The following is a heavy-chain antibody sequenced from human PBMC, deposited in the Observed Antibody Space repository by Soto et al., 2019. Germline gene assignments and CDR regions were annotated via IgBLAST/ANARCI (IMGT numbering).Heavy chain of an antibody. J-gene: IGHJ4*02. D-gene: IGHD2-15*01. CDR2: INHSGST. V-gene: IGHV4-34*01. CDR1: GGSFSGYY. CDR3: ARDADPALGYCSGGSCYFDY. Sequence: SETLSLTCAVYGGSFSGYYWSWIRQPPGKGLEWIGEINHSGSTNYNPSLKSRVTISVDTSKNQFSLKLSSVTAADTAVYYCARDADPALGYCSGGSCYFDYWGQGTLVTVSS.